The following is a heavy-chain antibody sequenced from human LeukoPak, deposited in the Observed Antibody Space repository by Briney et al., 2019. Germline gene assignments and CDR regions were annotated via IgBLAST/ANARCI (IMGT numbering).Heavy chain of an antibody. J-gene: IGHJ4*02. Sequence: PGGSLRLSCAASGFTFSSYWMSWVRQAPGTGLEWVANMKQDGREKYYVDSVKGRFTISRDNAKNSLYLQMNSLRAEDTAVYYCARDGSYGGFDYWGQGTLVTVSS. D-gene: IGHD5-18*01. CDR1: GFTFSSYW. V-gene: IGHV3-7*01. CDR2: MKQDGREK. CDR3: ARDGSYGGFDY.